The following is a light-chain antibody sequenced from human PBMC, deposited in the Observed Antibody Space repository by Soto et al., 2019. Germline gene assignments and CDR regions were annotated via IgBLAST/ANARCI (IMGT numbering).Light chain of an antibody. Sequence: VMTQSPATLSVSPGERATLSCRASQSVSSYLARYQQKPGQAPRLLIYGASTRATDIPARFSGSGSGTEFTLTISSLQSEDFALYYCQQYNNWPLTFGGGTKV. CDR2: GAS. V-gene: IGKV3-15*01. CDR3: QQYNNWPLT. CDR1: QSVSSY. J-gene: IGKJ4*01.